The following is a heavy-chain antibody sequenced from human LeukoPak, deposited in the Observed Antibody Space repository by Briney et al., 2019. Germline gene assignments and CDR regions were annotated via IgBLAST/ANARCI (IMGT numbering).Heavy chain of an antibody. CDR3: ARVYYGSGSLHYYYYYMDV. J-gene: IGHJ6*03. CDR2: IYSGGRT. D-gene: IGHD3-10*01. Sequence: GGSLRLSCAASGFTFSSYTMNWVRQAPGKGLEWVSVIYSGGRTYYADSVKGRFTISRDNSKNTVYLQMNSLRAEDTAVYYCARVYYGSGSLHYYYYYMDVWGKGTTVTISS. CDR1: GFTFSSYT. V-gene: IGHV3-53*01.